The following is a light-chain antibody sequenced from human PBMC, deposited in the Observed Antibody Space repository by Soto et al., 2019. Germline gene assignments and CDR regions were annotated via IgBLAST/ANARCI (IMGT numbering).Light chain of an antibody. CDR1: QSVSTN. CDR3: QHYKHWRPWR. J-gene: IGKJ1*01. V-gene: IGKV3-15*01. CDR2: SAS. Sequence: EIVMTQSPVTLSVSPGERATLSCRASQSVSTNLAWYQQKPGQAPRLLSYSASTGATGIPARFSASGSGTEFTLTISSLQSEDFAVYYCQHYKHWRPWRFGHGTKVEIK.